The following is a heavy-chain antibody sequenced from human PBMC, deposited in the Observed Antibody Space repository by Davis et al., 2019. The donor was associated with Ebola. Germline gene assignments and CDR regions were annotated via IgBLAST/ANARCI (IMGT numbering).Heavy chain of an antibody. CDR2: IRYDGSNK. V-gene: IGHV3-30*02. Sequence: GGSLRLSCAASGFTFSSYGMHWVRQAPGKGLEWVAFIRYDGSNKYYADSVKGRFTISRDNSKNTLYLQMNSLRAEDTAVYYCAKGIQLWFVPSDWGQGTLVTASS. D-gene: IGHD5-18*01. J-gene: IGHJ4*02. CDR3: AKGIQLWFVPSD. CDR1: GFTFSSYG.